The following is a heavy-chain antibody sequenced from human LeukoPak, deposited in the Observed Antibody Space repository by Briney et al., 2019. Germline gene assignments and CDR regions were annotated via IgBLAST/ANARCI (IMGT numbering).Heavy chain of an antibody. J-gene: IGHJ3*02. V-gene: IGHV1-2*02. Sequence: GASVKVSRKASGYTFTGYYIHWVRQAPGQGLEWMGWINPNSGGTNYAQKFQGRVTMTGDTSISTAYMELSRLRSDDTAVYYCARDYRTVDGDAFDIWGPGKMVIVSS. CDR3: ARDYRTVDGDAFDI. CDR2: INPNSGGT. CDR1: GYTFTGYY. D-gene: IGHD2-8*02.